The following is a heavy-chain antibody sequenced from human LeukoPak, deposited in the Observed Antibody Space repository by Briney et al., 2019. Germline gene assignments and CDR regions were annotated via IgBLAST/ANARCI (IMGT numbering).Heavy chain of an antibody. V-gene: IGHV1-18*01. CDR2: ISAYNGNT. Sequence: VASVKVSCKASGYTFTSYGISWVRQAPGQGLEWMGWISAYNGNTNYAQKLQGRVTMTTDTSTSTAYMELRSLRSDDTAVYYCARDGSGSYYNVIDYWGQGTLVTVSS. CDR1: GYTFTSYG. J-gene: IGHJ4*02. D-gene: IGHD3-10*01. CDR3: ARDGSGSYYNVIDY.